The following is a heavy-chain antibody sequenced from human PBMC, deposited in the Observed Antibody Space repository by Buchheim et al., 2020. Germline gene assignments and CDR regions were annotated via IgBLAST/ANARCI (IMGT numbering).Heavy chain of an antibody. CDR1: GFTFSSYG. V-gene: IGHV3-30*18. CDR3: AKDLEYSSSWTYYYYGMDV. D-gene: IGHD6-13*01. CDR2: ISYDGNNK. Sequence: QVQLVESGGGVVQPGRSLRLSCAASGFTFSSYGMHWVRQAPGKGLEWVAVISYDGNNKYYADSVKGRFTISRDNSKNRLYLQMNSLRGEDTAAYYCAKDLEYSSSWTYYYYGMDVWGQGTT. J-gene: IGHJ6*02.